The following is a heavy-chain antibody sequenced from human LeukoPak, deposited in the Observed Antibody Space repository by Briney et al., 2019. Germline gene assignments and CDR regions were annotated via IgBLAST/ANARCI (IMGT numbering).Heavy chain of an antibody. J-gene: IGHJ5*02. CDR3: ARVQRAAAAIPGGSYNWFDP. Sequence: GGSLRLSCAVSGFIFSDYWMHWVRQAPGKGLVWVSRINSDGSSTSHADSVKGRFTISRDNAKNTLYLQMNSLRAEDTAVYYCARVQRAAAAIPGGSYNWFDPWGQGTLVTVSS. CDR2: INSDGSST. D-gene: IGHD6-13*01. V-gene: IGHV3-74*01. CDR1: GFIFSDYW.